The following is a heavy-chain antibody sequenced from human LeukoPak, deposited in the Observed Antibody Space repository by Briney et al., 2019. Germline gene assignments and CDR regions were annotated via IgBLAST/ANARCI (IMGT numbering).Heavy chain of an antibody. CDR3: AKDMPVVVPAAIRCYFDY. CDR1: GFTFSSYA. CDR2: ISGSGGST. J-gene: IGHJ4*02. Sequence: GGSLRLSCAASGFTFSSYAMSWVRQAPGKGLEGVSAISGSGGSTYYADSVKGRFTISRDNSKNTLYLQMNSLRAEDTAVYYCAKDMPVVVPAAIRCYFDYWGQGTLVTVSS. V-gene: IGHV3-23*01. D-gene: IGHD2-2*02.